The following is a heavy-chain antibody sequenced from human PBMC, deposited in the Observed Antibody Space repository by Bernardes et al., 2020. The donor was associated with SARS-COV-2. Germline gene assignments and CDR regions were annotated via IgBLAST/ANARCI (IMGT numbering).Heavy chain of an antibody. J-gene: IGHJ4*02. CDR2: IYHSGTS. V-gene: IGHV4-38-2*01. Sequence: TLSLTCAVSGYSISSGYYWGWIRQPPGKGLEWIGCIYHSGTSYHNPSLESRITVSVDTSKNHFSLKLSSVTAADTAVYFCARFQGYTGYEILDYWGQGTLVTVSS. CDR3: ARFQGYTGYEILDY. D-gene: IGHD5-12*01. CDR1: GYSISSGYY.